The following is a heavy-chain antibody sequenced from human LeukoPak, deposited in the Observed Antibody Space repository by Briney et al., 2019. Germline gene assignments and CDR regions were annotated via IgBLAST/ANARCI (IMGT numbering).Heavy chain of an antibody. Sequence: GRSLRLSCAASGFTFSSYAMHWVRQAPGKGLEWVAVISYDGSNKYYADSVKGRFTISRDNSKNTLYLQMNSLRAEDTAVYYCAKGSGYADNWGQGTLVTVSS. CDR1: GFTFSSYA. CDR3: AKGSGYADN. D-gene: IGHD3-3*01. V-gene: IGHV3-30-3*01. J-gene: IGHJ4*02. CDR2: ISYDGSNK.